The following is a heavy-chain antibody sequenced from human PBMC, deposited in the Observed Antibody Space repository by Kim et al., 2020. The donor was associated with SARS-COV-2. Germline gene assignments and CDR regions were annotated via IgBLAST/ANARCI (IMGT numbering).Heavy chain of an antibody. V-gene: IGHV4-39*01. CDR2: IYYSGST. D-gene: IGHD2-21*01. J-gene: IGHJ5*02. CDR1: GGSISSSSYY. Sequence: SETLSLTCTVSGGSISSSSYYWGWIRQPPGKGLEWIGSIYYSGSTYYNPSLKSRVTISVDTSKNQFSLKLSSVTAADTAVYYCARLPRITRAYCGGDCFNNWFDPWGQGTLVTVSS. CDR3: ARLPRITRAYCGGDCFNNWFDP.